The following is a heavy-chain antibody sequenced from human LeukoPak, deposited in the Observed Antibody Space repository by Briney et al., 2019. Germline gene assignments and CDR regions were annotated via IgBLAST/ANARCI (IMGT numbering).Heavy chain of an antibody. CDR3: VREYSSSSGRAFDM. V-gene: IGHV3-74*01. CDR1: GFTFSSYW. CDR2: ISTDGSST. D-gene: IGHD6-6*01. J-gene: IGHJ3*02. Sequence: PGWSLRLSCAASGFTFSSYWRHWVRQAPGKGLVGVSRISTDGSSTNSADSVKGRLTISRDNAKNTLYLQMNSLRAEGTAVYYCVREYSSSSGRAFDMWGQGTMVTVSP.